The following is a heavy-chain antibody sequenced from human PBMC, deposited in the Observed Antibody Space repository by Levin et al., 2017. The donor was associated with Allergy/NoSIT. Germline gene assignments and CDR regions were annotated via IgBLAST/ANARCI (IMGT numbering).Heavy chain of an antibody. CDR1: GGSISADY. Sequence: SETLSLTCTVSGGSISADYWSWIRQPPGQGLEWIAWISYSGETNYNPSLKSRVTISADTSKNQFSLKLSSVTAADTAVFYCARGGTSSKYFDYWGRGTLVTVSP. J-gene: IGHJ4*02. V-gene: IGHV4-59*01. CDR2: ISYSGET. D-gene: IGHD1-1*01. CDR3: ARGGTSSKYFDY.